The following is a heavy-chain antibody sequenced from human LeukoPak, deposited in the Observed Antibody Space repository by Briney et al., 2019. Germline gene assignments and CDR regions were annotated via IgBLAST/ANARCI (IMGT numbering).Heavy chain of an antibody. CDR1: GYSFDEYA. Sequence: GGSLRLSCAGSGYSFDEYAMHWVRQAPGKGLVWVSRIASDGSSTTYADSVKGRFSISRDNAKNTLYLQMNSLRVEDTAVYYCAKGRPHGNDYWGQGTLVTVSS. CDR3: AKGRPHGNDY. CDR2: IASDGSST. J-gene: IGHJ4*02. V-gene: IGHV3-74*01. D-gene: IGHD4-23*01.